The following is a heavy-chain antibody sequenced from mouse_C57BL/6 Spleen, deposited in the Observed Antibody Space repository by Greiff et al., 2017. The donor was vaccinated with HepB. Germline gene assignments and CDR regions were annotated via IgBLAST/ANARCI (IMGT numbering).Heavy chain of an antibody. CDR3: ASGGLTGLTGTEEFDY. CDR1: GYTFTSYW. J-gene: IGHJ2*01. Sequence: QVQLQQPGAELVMPGASVKLSCKASGYTFTSYWMHWVKQRPGQGLEWIGEIDPSDSYTNYNQKFKGKSTLTVDKSSSTAYMQLSSLTSEDSAVYYCASGGLTGLTGTEEFDYWGQGTTLTVSS. CDR2: IDPSDSYT. V-gene: IGHV1-69*01. D-gene: IGHD4-1*01.